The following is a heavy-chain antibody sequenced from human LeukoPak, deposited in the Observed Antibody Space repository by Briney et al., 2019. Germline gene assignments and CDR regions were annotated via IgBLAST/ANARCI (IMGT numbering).Heavy chain of an antibody. CDR3: ARGRGTRVGYNWFDP. CDR2: INHSGST. Sequence: SETLSLTCAVYGGSFSGYYWSWIRQPPGKGLEWIGEINHSGSTNYNPSLKSPVTISVDTSKNQFSLKLSSVTAADTAVYYCARGRGTRVGYNWFDPWGQGTLVNVSS. CDR1: GGSFSGYY. J-gene: IGHJ5*02. D-gene: IGHD3-16*01. V-gene: IGHV4-34*01.